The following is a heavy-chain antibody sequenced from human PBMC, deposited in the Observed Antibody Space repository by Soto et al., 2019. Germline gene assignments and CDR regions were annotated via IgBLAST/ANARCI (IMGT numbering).Heavy chain of an antibody. J-gene: IGHJ4*02. CDR3: ARDGVGATTFFGFLDY. D-gene: IGHD1-26*01. V-gene: IGHV3-33*08. CDR1: PPTFQAQA. Sequence: QVQLVESGGGVVQPGGPQNLPCQPSPPTFQAQAIHWVRRAQAKGLEGVAIIRYDGSDEHYGDSVEGRFTISRDNSKNMLYLQMNSLRAEDTAVYYCARDGVGATTFFGFLDYWGQGTLVTVSS. CDR2: IRYDGSDE.